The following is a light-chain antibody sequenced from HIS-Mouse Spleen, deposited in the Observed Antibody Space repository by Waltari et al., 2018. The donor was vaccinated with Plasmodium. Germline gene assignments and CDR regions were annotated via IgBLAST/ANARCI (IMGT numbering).Light chain of an antibody. J-gene: IGLJ3*02. CDR2: EGS. Sequence: QSALTQPASVSGSPGQSITIPCTGTSSDVGSYNLVPWYQQHPGKAPKLMIYEGSKRPSGVSNRVSGSKAGNTASLTIAGLQAEDEADYYCCSYAGSTTWVFGGGTKLTVL. CDR3: CSYAGSTTWV. CDR1: SSDVGSYNL. V-gene: IGLV2-23*01.